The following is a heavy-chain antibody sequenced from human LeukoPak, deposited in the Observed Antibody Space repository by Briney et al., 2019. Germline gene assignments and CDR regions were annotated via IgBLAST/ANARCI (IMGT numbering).Heavy chain of an antibody. CDR1: GFTFNSYG. V-gene: IGHV3-30*02. J-gene: IGHJ4*02. D-gene: IGHD1-26*01. CDR3: AKDHVGATDFDY. Sequence: GGSLRLSCAASGFTFNSYGMHWVRQAPGKGLEWVAFIRYDGSNKYYADSVKGRFTISRGNSKNTLYLQMNSLRAEDTAVYYCAKDHVGATDFDYWGQGTLVTVSS. CDR2: IRYDGSNK.